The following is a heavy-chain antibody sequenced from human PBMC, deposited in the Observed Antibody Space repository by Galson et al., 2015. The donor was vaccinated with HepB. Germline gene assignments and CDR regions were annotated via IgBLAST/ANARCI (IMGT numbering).Heavy chain of an antibody. J-gene: IGHJ4*02. CDR1: GFTFSSYA. V-gene: IGHV3-23*01. CDR3: ARGGPYYYGSGSYYSLDY. Sequence: SLRLSCAAPGFTFSSYAMSWVRQAPGKGLEWVSAISGSGGSTYYADSVKGRFTISRDNSKNTLYLQMNSLRPEDTAVYYCARGGPYYYGSGSYYSLDYWGQGTLVTVSS. CDR2: ISGSGGST. D-gene: IGHD3-10*01.